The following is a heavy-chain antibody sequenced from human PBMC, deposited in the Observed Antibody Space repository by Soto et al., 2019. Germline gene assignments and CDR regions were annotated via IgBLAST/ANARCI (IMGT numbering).Heavy chain of an antibody. V-gene: IGHV4-30-4*01. CDR3: AREGRYCSGGSCSLYGTDV. CDR2: IYYSGSN. Sequence: SETLSLTCTVSGGSISSGDYYWSWIRQSPGKGLEWIGYIYYSGSNYYNPSLKSRVTISVDTSKNQFSPKLSSVTAADTAVYYCAREGRYCSGGSCSLYGTDVWGQGTTVTVSS. J-gene: IGHJ6*02. D-gene: IGHD2-15*01. CDR1: GGSISSGDYY.